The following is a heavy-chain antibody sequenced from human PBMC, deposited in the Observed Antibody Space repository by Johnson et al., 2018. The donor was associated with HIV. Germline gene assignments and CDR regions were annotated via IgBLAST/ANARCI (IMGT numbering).Heavy chain of an antibody. V-gene: IGHV3-66*01. CDR2: VYSGGNT. Sequence: VQLVESGGGLVQPGGSLRLSCAASGFSFSSYWMTWVRQAPGKGLEWVSIVYSGGNTYYTDSVKGRFTISRDNSKNTLYLQMNSLRAEDPAVYYCARVGASRFDAFHVWGQGTMVTVSS. D-gene: IGHD3-16*01. J-gene: IGHJ3*01. CDR3: ARVGASRFDAFHV. CDR1: GFSFSSYW.